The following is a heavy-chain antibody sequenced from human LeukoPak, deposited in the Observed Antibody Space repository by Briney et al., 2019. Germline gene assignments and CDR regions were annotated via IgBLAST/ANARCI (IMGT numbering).Heavy chain of an antibody. CDR2: IYHSGST. J-gene: IGHJ4*02. CDR3: AKGTSSGWYYFDY. CDR1: GYSISSGYY. Sequence: SETLSLTCTVSGYSISSGYYWGWIRQPPGKGLEWIGSIYHSGSTYYNPSLKSRVTISVDTSKNQFSLKLSSVTAADTAVYYCAKGTSSGWYYFDYWGQGTLVTVSS. D-gene: IGHD6-19*01. V-gene: IGHV4-38-2*02.